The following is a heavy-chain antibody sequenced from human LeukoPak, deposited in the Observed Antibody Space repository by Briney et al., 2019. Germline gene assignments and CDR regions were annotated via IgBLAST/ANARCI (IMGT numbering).Heavy chain of an antibody. CDR2: IYAGDSDT. CDR1: GYSFTSYW. V-gene: IGHV5-51*01. CDR3: ARHSCSSTTCRHFDY. D-gene: IGHD2-2*01. Sequence: GESLKISCKGSGYSFTSYWIGWLRQLPGEGLEWMGIIYAGDSDTRYSPSFQGQVTISVDKSVSTAYLQWNSLKASDSAMYYCARHSCSSTTCRHFDYWGQGTLVTVSS. J-gene: IGHJ4*02.